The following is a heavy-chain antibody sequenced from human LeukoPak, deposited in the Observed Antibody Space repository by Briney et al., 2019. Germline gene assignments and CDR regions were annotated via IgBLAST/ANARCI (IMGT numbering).Heavy chain of an antibody. J-gene: IGHJ4*02. D-gene: IGHD3-10*01. CDR1: GFTFSSNA. CDR2: ISGSGGST. Sequence: GGSLRLSCAASGFTFSSNALTWVRQAPGKGLQGVSVISGSGGSTYYADSVKGRFTISRDNFKNTVYLQMNSLRVEDTAVYYCAKVLDGVRGGLDYWGQGTLVTVSS. V-gene: IGHV3-23*01. CDR3: AKVLDGVRGGLDY.